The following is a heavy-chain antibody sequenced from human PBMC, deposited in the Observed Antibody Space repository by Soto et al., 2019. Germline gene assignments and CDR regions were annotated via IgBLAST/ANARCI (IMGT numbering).Heavy chain of an antibody. D-gene: IGHD2-15*01. V-gene: IGHV2-5*02. CDR3: AHRLCDSSCYWDVGFFDS. CDR2: IYWDNDK. CDR1: GFSLSTSGVG. J-gene: IGHJ4*02. Sequence: SGPTLVNPTQTLTLTCTFSGFSLSTSGVGVGWIRQPPGKALECLALIYWDNDKRYNPSLKSRLSVTKDTSKNQVVLTMTNMDPVDTGTYYCAHRLCDSSCYWDVGFFDSWGQGTLVTVSS.